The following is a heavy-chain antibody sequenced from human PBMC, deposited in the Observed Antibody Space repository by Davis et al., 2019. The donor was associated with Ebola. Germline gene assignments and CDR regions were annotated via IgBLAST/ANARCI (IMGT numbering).Heavy chain of an antibody. CDR2: LNHSGST. D-gene: IGHD4-17*01. Sequence: GSLRLSCAVYGGSFSGYYWSWIRQPPGTRLPFIWELNHSGSTNYNPSLKSRVTISVDTSKNQFSLKLSSVTAADTAVYYCARETTVTLIDYWGQGTLVTVSS. CDR1: GGSFSGYY. CDR3: ARETTVTLIDY. V-gene: IGHV4-34*01. J-gene: IGHJ4*02.